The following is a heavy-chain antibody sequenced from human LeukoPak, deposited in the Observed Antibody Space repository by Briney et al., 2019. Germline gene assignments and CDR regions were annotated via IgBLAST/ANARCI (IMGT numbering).Heavy chain of an antibody. CDR1: GFTFSGYS. V-gene: IGHV3-48*04. CDR3: ARSNTAYDY. J-gene: IGHJ4*02. CDR2: ISSSTTI. D-gene: IGHD5-18*01. Sequence: GGSLRLSCAASGFTFSGYSMNWVRQAPGKGLEWVSYISSSTTIYYADSVKGRFTISRDDAENSLYLQMNTLRAEDTAVYYCARSNTAYDYWGQGTLVTVSS.